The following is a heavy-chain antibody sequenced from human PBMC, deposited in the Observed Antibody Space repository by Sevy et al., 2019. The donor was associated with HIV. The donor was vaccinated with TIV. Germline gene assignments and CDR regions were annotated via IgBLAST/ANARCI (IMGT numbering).Heavy chain of an antibody. CDR2: IKQDGSEK. V-gene: IGHV3-7*01. J-gene: IGHJ4*02. CDR1: GFTFSSYW. Sequence: GESLKISCAASGFTFSSYWMSWVRQAPGKGLEWVANIKQDGSEKYYVDSVKGRFTISRDNAKNSLYLQMNSLRAEDTAVYYCARLWDSSGYYSKYFDYWGQGTLVTVSS. CDR3: ARLWDSSGYYSKYFDY. D-gene: IGHD3-22*01.